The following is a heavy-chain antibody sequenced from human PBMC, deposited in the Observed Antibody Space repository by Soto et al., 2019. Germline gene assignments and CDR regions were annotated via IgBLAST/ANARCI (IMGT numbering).Heavy chain of an antibody. D-gene: IGHD2-15*01. CDR3: ARGPSSLTRFDY. Sequence: GGSLRLSCAASGFTFSSYAMHWVRQAPGKGLEGVAVISYDGNNKYYADSVKGRFPISRDNSKNTLYLQLNSLRAEDTAVYYCARGPSSLTRFDYWGQGTLVTVSS. CDR1: GFTFSSYA. V-gene: IGHV3-30-3*01. CDR2: ISYDGNNK. J-gene: IGHJ4*02.